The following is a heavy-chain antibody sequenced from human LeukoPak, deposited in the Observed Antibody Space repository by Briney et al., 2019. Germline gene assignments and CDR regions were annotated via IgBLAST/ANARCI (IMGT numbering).Heavy chain of an antibody. CDR1: GYTFTSFD. CDR3: ARGLWYSSSWSGYFDL. V-gene: IGHV1-8*01. D-gene: IGHD6-13*01. CDR2: MNPNSGNT. Sequence: GASVKASCKASGYTFTSFDINWVRQATGQGLEWMGWMNPNSGNTGYAQKFQGRVTMTRNTSISTAYMELSSLRSEDTAVYYCARGLWYSSSWSGYFDLWGRGTLVTVSS. J-gene: IGHJ2*01.